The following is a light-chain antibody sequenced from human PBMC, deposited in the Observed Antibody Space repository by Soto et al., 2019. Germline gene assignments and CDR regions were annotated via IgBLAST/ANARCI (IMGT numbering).Light chain of an antibody. CDR2: DAS. V-gene: IGKV1-5*01. J-gene: IGKJ5*01. CDR1: QSISSW. Sequence: DIQITQTHSTLSASVGDRVTIACLASQSISSWLAWYQQKLGRAPRPLIYDASSLESGVPSRFSGSGYGTDFTLTISSLQSEDFAVYYCQQYYDWPITFGQVTLLEV. CDR3: QQYYDWPIT.